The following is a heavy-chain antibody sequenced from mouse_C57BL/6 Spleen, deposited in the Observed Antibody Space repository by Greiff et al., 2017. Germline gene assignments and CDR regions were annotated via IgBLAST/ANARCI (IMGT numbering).Heavy chain of an antibody. V-gene: IGHV1-69*01. Sequence: VQLQQPGAELVMPGASVKLSCKASGYTFTSYWMHWVKQRPGQGLEWIGEIDPSDSYTNYNQKVKGKSTLTVAKSSSTAYMKLSSLTSDDSAVYYCAREGAMDYWGQGTSVTVSS. CDR3: AREGAMDY. J-gene: IGHJ4*01. CDR1: GYTFTSYW. CDR2: IDPSDSYT.